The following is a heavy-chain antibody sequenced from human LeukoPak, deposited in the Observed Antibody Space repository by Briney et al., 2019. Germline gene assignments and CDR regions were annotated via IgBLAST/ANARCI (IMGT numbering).Heavy chain of an antibody. V-gene: IGHV1-2*04. CDR2: INPNSGGT. CDR3: ARGPNYYDSSGLFGGRGDYYYGMDV. D-gene: IGHD3-22*01. J-gene: IGHJ6*02. Sequence: ASVKVSCKASGYTFTGYYMHWVRQAPGQGLEWMGWINPNSGGTNYAQKFQGWVTMTRDTSISTAYMELSRLRSDDTAVYYCARGPNYYDSSGLFGGRGDYYYGMDVWGQGTTVTVSS. CDR1: GYTFTGYY.